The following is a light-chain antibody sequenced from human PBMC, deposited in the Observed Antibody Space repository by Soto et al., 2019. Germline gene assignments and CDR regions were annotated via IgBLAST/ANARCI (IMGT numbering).Light chain of an antibody. Sequence: DIVMTQSPDSLAVSLGERATINCKSSQSVFYSSNNKNYLAWYQQKPGQPPKLLIYWASTRESGVPDRFSGSGSGTDFTLTISSLQAEDVAVYYGQQYYNTPWTFGQGTKVEIK. V-gene: IGKV4-1*01. CDR2: WAS. CDR1: QSVFYSSNNKNY. CDR3: QQYYNTPWT. J-gene: IGKJ1*01.